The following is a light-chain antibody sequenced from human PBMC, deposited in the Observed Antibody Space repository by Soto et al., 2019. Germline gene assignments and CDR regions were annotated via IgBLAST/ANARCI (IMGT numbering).Light chain of an antibody. V-gene: IGKV3-15*01. CDR2: DTS. CDR1: QSFSSS. J-gene: IGKJ4*01. CDR3: QQYNNWPFT. Sequence: EIVMTQSPATLSVSPGERATLSCRASQSFSSSLAWYQQKQAPRLLIYDTSARATGIPARFSGSGSGTEFTLTISSLQSEDFAVYYCQQYNNWPFTFGGGTKVEI.